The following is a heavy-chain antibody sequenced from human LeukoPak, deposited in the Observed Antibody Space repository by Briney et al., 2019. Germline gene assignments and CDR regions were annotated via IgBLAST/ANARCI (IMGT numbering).Heavy chain of an antibody. J-gene: IGHJ4*02. CDR3: ARDGVRTSCYTRTDY. V-gene: IGHV1-18*01. D-gene: IGHD2-2*02. CDR1: GYTFTSYG. Sequence: ASVKFSGKASGYTFTSYGIGGCRQAPGQGLGWRGGISAYNGNTNYAQKLQGRVTMTTDTSTSTAYMELRSLRSDDTAVYYCARDGVRTSCYTRTDYWGQGTLVTVSS. CDR2: ISAYNGNT.